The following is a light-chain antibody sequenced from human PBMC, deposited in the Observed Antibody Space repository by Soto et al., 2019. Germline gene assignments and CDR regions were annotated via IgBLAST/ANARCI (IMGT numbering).Light chain of an antibody. V-gene: IGLV1-40*01. CDR3: QSYDSGVTGSV. Sequence: QSVLTQPPSVSGAPGQRVTISCTGNSSNLGAGYDVHWYQQLPGAAPKLVIFGNTARPSGVPDRFSGSRSGSSGSLAITGLQPEDEADYYCQSYDSGVTGSVFGTGTKLTVL. CDR2: GNT. J-gene: IGLJ1*01. CDR1: SSNLGAGYD.